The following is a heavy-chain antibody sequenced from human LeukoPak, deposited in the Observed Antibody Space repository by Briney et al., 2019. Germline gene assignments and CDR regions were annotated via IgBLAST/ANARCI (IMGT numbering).Heavy chain of an antibody. D-gene: IGHD7-27*01. CDR1: GYTFTGYY. CDR2: INPNSGDT. V-gene: IGHV1-2*02. Sequence: ASVKVSCKASGYTFTGYYMHWVRQAPGQGPEWMGWINPNSGDTNFAQKFQGRVTMTRDTSISTAYMELSRLRSDDTAVYYCVSGPWGPPLDVWGKGTTVTVSS. CDR3: VSGPWGPPLDV. J-gene: IGHJ6*04.